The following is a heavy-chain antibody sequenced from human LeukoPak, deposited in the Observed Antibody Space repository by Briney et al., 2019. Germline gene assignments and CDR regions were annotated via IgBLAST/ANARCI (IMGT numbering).Heavy chain of an antibody. Sequence: PGGSLRLSCAASGFSFPSCEMNWVRQAPGEGLEWLSYIRSSGSTRYYADSVKGRFTISRDNAKNSLYLQMNSLRAEDTAVYYCARETDGMDAWGRGTTVAVSS. J-gene: IGHJ6*02. D-gene: IGHD1-14*01. V-gene: IGHV3-48*03. CDR2: IRSSGSTR. CDR1: GFSFPSCE. CDR3: ARETDGMDA.